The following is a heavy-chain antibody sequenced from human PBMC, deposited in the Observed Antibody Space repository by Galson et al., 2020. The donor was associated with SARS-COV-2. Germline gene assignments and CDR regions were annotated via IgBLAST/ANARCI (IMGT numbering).Heavy chain of an antibody. Sequence: ASVKASCKASGYTFTGYYMHWVRQAPGQGLEWMGRINPNSGGTNYAQKFQGRVTMTRDTSISPAYMELSRLRSDDTAVYYCARERGVHNYYGSGGYDNWFDPWGQGTLVTVSS. CDR3: ARERGVHNYYGSGGYDNWFDP. D-gene: IGHD3-10*01. V-gene: IGHV1-2*06. J-gene: IGHJ5*02. CDR1: GYTFTGYY. CDR2: INPNSGGT.